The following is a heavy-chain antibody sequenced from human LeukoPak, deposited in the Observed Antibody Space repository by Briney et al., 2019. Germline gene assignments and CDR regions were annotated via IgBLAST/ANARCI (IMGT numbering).Heavy chain of an antibody. CDR3: ARDPYCSGGSCTGWFDP. J-gene: IGHJ5*02. D-gene: IGHD2-15*01. CDR1: GFTFSSYS. V-gene: IGHV3-21*01. Sequence: PGGSLRLSCAAPGFTFSSYSMNWVRQAPGKGLEWVSSISSSSCYIYYADSVKGRFTISRDNAKNSLYLQMNSLRAEDTAVYYCARDPYCSGGSCTGWFDPWGQGTLVTVSS. CDR2: ISSSSCYI.